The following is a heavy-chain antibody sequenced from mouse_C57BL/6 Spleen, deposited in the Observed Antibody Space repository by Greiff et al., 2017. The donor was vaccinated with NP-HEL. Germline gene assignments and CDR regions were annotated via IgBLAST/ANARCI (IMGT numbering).Heavy chain of an antibody. CDR1: GFNIKNTY. Sequence: EVQLQESVAELVRPGASVKLSCTASGFNIKNTYMHWVKQRPEQGLEWIGRIDPANGNTKYAPKFQGKATITADTSSNTAYLQLSSLTSEDTAIYYCARAITTVVGGDYYAMDYWGQGTSVTVSS. V-gene: IGHV14-3*01. D-gene: IGHD1-1*01. CDR3: ARAITTVVGGDYYAMDY. CDR2: IDPANGNT. J-gene: IGHJ4*01.